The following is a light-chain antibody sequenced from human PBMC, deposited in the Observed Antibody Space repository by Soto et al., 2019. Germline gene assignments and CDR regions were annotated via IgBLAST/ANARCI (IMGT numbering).Light chain of an antibody. CDR2: AAS. CDR1: QSISRY. Sequence: DIQMTQSPSSLSAFVGDRVTITCRASQSISRYLNWYQQKPGKAPNLLIYAASSLQSGVPSRFSGSGSGTDFTLTISSLQPEDFATYFCQQTYSTLRTFGGGTKVEIK. CDR3: QQTYSTLRT. J-gene: IGKJ4*01. V-gene: IGKV1-39*01.